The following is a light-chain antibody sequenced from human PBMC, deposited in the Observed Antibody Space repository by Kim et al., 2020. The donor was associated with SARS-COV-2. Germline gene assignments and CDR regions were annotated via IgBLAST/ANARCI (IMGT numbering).Light chain of an antibody. J-gene: IGLJ1*01. Sequence: QSALTQPASVSGSPGQSITISCTGTSSDVGGYNYVSWYQQHPGKAPKLLIYDVSTRPSGVSNRFSGSKSGNTASLAISGLQAEDEADYYCSSYTSSYTSVFGTGTKVTVL. CDR1: SSDVGGYNY. CDR3: SSYTSSYTSV. V-gene: IGLV2-14*03. CDR2: DVS.